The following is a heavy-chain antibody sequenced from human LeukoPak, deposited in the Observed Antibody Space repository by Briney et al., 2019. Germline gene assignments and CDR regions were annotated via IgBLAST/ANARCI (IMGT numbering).Heavy chain of an antibody. Sequence: QPGGSLRLSCAASGFTFITYSMHWVRQAPGKGLEWVAAISYDGSNKYYADSVKGRFTISRDNSKNTLYLQMNSLRAEDTAVYYCARVDYDSSGLDYYYYXXXDVWGQGTTVTVSS. V-gene: IGHV3-30-3*01. CDR3: ARVDYDSSGLDYYYYXXXDV. D-gene: IGHD3-22*01. CDR1: GFTFITYS. CDR2: ISYDGSNK. J-gene: IGHJ6*02.